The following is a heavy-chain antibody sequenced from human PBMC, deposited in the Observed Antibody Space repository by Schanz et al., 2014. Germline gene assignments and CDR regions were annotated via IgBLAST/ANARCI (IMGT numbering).Heavy chain of an antibody. Sequence: QVQLVQSGAEVKKPGSSVKVSCKASGDTFRSYTINRVRHAPGQGLEWMGRIIPITGITNYAQKFQGRVTFTADKSTSTAFLEVNSLRSEDTAVYYCARTGYDPSLTHWGQGTLVTVSS. CDR2: IIPITGIT. CDR3: ARTGYDPSLTH. CDR1: GDTFRSYT. J-gene: IGHJ4*02. V-gene: IGHV1-69*02. D-gene: IGHD5-12*01.